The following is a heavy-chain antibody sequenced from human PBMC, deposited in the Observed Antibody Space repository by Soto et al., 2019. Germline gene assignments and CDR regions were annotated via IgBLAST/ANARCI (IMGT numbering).Heavy chain of an antibody. D-gene: IGHD2-15*01. V-gene: IGHV1-46*01. CDR1: GYTFTSYY. Sequence: ASVKVSCKASGYTFTSYYMHRVRQAPGQGLEWMGIINPSGGSTNYAQKFQGRVTMTRDTSTSTVYMELSSLRSEDTAVYYCARDRGGLDCSGGSCYSGPDAFDIWGQGTMVTVSS. CDR3: ARDRGGLDCSGGSCYSGPDAFDI. J-gene: IGHJ3*02. CDR2: INPSGGST.